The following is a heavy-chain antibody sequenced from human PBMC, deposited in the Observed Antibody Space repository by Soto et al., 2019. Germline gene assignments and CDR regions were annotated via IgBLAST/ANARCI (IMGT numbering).Heavy chain of an antibody. CDR2: INPSGGST. Sequence: ASVKVSCKASGYTFTSYYMHWVRQAPGQGLEWMGIINPSGGSTSYAQKFQDRVTMTRDTSTSTVYMELSSLRSEDTAVYYCARGRAPILEPQAPTDYWGQGTLVTVSS. V-gene: IGHV1-46*01. D-gene: IGHD1-1*01. CDR3: ARGRAPILEPQAPTDY. CDR1: GYTFTSYY. J-gene: IGHJ4*02.